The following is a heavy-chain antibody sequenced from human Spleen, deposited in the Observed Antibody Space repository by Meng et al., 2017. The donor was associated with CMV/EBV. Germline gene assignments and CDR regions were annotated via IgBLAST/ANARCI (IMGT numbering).Heavy chain of an antibody. V-gene: IGHV3-11*01. J-gene: IGHJ6*02. Sequence: GESLKISCAASGFTFSDYYMNWIRQAPGKGLEWVSYISTSGSTIYFADSVKGRFTISRDNAKNSLYLQMNSLRAEDTAVYYCATTARGYSYGRQDDYYYYGMDVWGQGTTVTVSS. CDR2: ISTSGSTI. CDR3: ATTARGYSYGRQDDYYYYGMDV. CDR1: GFTFSDYY. D-gene: IGHD5-18*01.